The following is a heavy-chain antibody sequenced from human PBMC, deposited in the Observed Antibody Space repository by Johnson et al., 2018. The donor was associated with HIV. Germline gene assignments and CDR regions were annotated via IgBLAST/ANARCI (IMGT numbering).Heavy chain of an antibody. CDR2: IRYDGSNK. D-gene: IGHD3-22*01. Sequence: QVQLVESGGGVVQPGGSLRLSCAASGFTFSSYGMHWVRQAPGKGLEWVAFIRYDGSNKYYADSVKGRFTISRDNSKNTLYLQMNSLRAEDTAVYYCAKSEPAMIVVFRENDAFDIWGQGTMVTVSS. CDR3: AKSEPAMIVVFRENDAFDI. V-gene: IGHV3-30*02. J-gene: IGHJ3*02. CDR1: GFTFSSYG.